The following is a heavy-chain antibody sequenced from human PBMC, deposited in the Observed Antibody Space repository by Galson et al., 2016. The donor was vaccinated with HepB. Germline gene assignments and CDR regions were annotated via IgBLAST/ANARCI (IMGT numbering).Heavy chain of an antibody. V-gene: IGHV4-59*13. CDR1: GDSISDYF. CDR3: AREHSMAAAEISYWYFDL. D-gene: IGHD6-25*01. Sequence: SETLSLTCTVSGDSISDYFWSWIRQSPGKGLEWIGFIFYTGSTNYNPSLKSRPTISIDTSKNQFSLRLSSVTAADTAVYYCAREHSMAAAEISYWYFDLWGRGTLVTVSS. J-gene: IGHJ2*01. CDR2: IFYTGST.